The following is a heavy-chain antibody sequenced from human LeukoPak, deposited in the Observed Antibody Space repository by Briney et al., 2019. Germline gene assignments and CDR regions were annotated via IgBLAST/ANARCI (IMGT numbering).Heavy chain of an antibody. CDR1: GFTFGDYA. Sequence: GGSLRLSCTASGFTFGDYAMSWVRQAPGKGLEWVGFIRSKTHGGTTEFAAPVKGRFSISRDDSKRIAYLQMNSLKTEDTAVYYCTSDGIPETNWSGYYIDYWGQGTLVTVSS. V-gene: IGHV3-49*04. D-gene: IGHD3-3*01. CDR2: IRSKTHGGTT. J-gene: IGHJ4*02. CDR3: TSDGIPETNWSGYYIDY.